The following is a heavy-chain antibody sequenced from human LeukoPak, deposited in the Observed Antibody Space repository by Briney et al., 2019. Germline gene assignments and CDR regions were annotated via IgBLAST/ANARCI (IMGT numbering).Heavy chain of an antibody. Sequence: GGSLRLSCAASGFKFDDYTMHWVRQVPEKGLEWVSLISWDGDNAYYADSVKGRFTISRDNAKNSLYLQMNSLRAGDTAVYYCARAIRAADAFDIWGQGTMVTVSS. D-gene: IGHD2-15*01. CDR1: GFKFDDYT. CDR3: ARAIRAADAFDI. V-gene: IGHV3-43*01. J-gene: IGHJ3*02. CDR2: ISWDGDNA.